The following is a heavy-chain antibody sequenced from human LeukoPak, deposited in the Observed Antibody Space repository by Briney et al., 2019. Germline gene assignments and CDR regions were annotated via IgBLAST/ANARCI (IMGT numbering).Heavy chain of an antibody. CDR2: TNEDGSIT. J-gene: IGHJ4*02. CDR3: ARDVGGSGSY. CDR1: GFTLRRYW. D-gene: IGHD3-10*01. V-gene: IGHV3-74*01. Sequence: SGGSLRLSCAVSGFTLRRYWMHWVRQVPGKGLMWVSRTNEDGSITNYADSVKGRFTISRDNAENTLYLHLNSLRVEDTAIYYCARDVGGSGSYWGQGTLVTVSS.